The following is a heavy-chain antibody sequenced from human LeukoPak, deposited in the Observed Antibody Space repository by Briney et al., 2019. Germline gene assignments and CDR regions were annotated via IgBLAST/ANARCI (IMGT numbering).Heavy chain of an antibody. CDR2: IQYDGANK. CDR3: AKYRAAAYYFDY. V-gene: IGHV3-30*02. CDR1: GLTFSNYG. Sequence: GGSLRLSCAASGLTFSNYGMHWVRQAPGKGLEWVALIQYDGANKYYADSVKGRFTISRDNSKNTLYLQINSLRPEDTAVYFCAKYRAAAYYFDYWGQGTLVTVSS. J-gene: IGHJ4*02. D-gene: IGHD6-13*01.